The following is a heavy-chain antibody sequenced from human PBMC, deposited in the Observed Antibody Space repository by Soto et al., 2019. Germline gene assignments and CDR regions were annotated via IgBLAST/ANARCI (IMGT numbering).Heavy chain of an antibody. V-gene: IGHV1-46*01. CDR2: VNPSGGHT. Sequence: QVQLMQSGAEVKKPGASVKVSCKASGDTFTDYYIHWVRQAPGQGLEWMGTVNPSGGHTTYAQHFLGRVTMPRDTSTSTLYMELTSLISDDTAIYYCARGGHVVVVTAALDYWGQGTLVTVSS. CDR3: ARGGHVVVVTAALDY. CDR1: GDTFTDYY. J-gene: IGHJ4*02. D-gene: IGHD2-21*02.